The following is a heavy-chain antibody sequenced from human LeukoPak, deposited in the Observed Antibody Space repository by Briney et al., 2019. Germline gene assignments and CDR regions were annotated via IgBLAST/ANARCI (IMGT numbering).Heavy chain of an antibody. D-gene: IGHD3-22*01. CDR3: AKGLMIVEVNDAFDI. Sequence: PGRSLRLSCAASGFTFDDYAVHWVRQAPGKGLEWVSGISWNSGSIGYADSVKGRFTISRDNAKNSLYLQMNSLRAEDTALYYCAKGLMIVEVNDAFDIWGQGTMVTVSS. J-gene: IGHJ3*02. V-gene: IGHV3-9*01. CDR2: ISWNSGSI. CDR1: GFTFDDYA.